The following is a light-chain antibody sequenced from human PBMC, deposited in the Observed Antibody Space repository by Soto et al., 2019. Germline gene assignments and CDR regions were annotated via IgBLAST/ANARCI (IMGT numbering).Light chain of an antibody. CDR1: QSVSSN. V-gene: IGKV3-15*01. CDR3: QQYNNWPYT. CDR2: GAS. J-gene: IGKJ2*01. Sequence: EIVMTQSPATLSVSPGERATLSCRASQSVSSNLAWYQQKPGQAPRLLIYGASTRATGIPARFSGSGSGTEFTLTISSLQSEDLAVYYCQQYNNWPYTFGHGNKLESK.